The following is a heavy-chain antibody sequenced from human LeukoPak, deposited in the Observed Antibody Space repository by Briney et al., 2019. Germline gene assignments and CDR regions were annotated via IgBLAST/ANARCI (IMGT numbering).Heavy chain of an antibody. CDR3: ARAPWEGAMVYYFDY. V-gene: IGHV1-69*06. CDR1: GGTFSSYA. Sequence: ASVKVSCKASGGTFSSYAISWVRQAPGQGLEWMGGIIPIFGTANYAQKFQGRVTITADKSTSTAYMELSSLRSEDTAVYYCARAPWEGAMVYYFDYWGQGTLVTVSS. D-gene: IGHD5-18*01. CDR2: IIPIFGTA. J-gene: IGHJ4*02.